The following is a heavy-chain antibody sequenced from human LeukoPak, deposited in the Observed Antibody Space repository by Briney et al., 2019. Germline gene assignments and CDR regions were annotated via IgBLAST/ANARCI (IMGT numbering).Heavy chain of an antibody. V-gene: IGHV3-21*01. CDR3: ARSSGWYGRSYFDY. CDR2: ISSSSSYI. D-gene: IGHD6-19*01. Sequence: GGSLRLSCAASGFTFSSYTINWVRQAPGKGLEWVSSISSSSSYIYYADSVKGRFTISRDNAKNSLYLQMNSLRAEDTAVYYCARSSGWYGRSYFDYWGQGTLVTVSS. CDR1: GFTFSSYT. J-gene: IGHJ4*02.